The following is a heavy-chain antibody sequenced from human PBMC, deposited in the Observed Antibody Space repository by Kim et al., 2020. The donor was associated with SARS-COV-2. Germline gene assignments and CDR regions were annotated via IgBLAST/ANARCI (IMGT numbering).Heavy chain of an antibody. CDR1: GFTFDDYA. CDR3: AKEGYRTMVRGVMTYYGMDA. CDR2: ISWNSGSI. J-gene: IGHJ6*02. D-gene: IGHD3-10*01. V-gene: IGHV3-9*01. Sequence: GGSLRLSCAASGFTFDDYAMHWVRQAPGKGLEWVSGISWNSGSIGYADSVKGRFTISRDNAKNSLYLQMNSLRAEDTALYYCAKEGYRTMVRGVMTYYGMDAWGQGTTVTVSS.